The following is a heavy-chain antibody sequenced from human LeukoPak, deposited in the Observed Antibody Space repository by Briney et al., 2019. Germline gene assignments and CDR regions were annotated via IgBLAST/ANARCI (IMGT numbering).Heavy chain of an antibody. CDR1: GFTFSSYG. CDR3: AKDIAPSTMIVVVTPDY. Sequence: GGSLRLSRAASGFTFSSYGMHWVRQAPGKGLEWVAVIWYDGSNKYYADSVKGRFTISRDNSKNTLYLQMNSLRAEDTAVYYCAKDIAPSTMIVVVTPDYWGQGTLVTVSS. J-gene: IGHJ4*02. CDR2: IWYDGSNK. V-gene: IGHV3-33*06. D-gene: IGHD3-22*01.